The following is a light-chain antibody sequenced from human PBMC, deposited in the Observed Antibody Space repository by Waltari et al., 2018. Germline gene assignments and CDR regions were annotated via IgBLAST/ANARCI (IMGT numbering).Light chain of an antibody. CDR2: VAS. CDR1: QSVSSN. V-gene: IGKV3-15*01. J-gene: IGKJ1*01. CDR3: QQYNNLWT. Sequence: EIVMTQSPATLSVSPGERATLSCRASQSVSSNLAWYQQKPGQAPRLLIYVASTRATGSPARFSGSGSGTEFTLTISSLQSEDFAVYYCQQYNNLWTFGQGTKVEIK.